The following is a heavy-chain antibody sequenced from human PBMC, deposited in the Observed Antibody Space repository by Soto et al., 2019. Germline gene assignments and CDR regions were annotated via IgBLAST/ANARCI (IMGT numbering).Heavy chain of an antibody. V-gene: IGHV4-31*03. Sequence: PSETLSLTCTVSGASISSGRSYWSWIRQHPGKGLEWIGYMFYSGSTYYHPSLKSRVNISADTSKNQFSLRLTSVTPADTAVYYCARDNGYGHFDSWGQGTLVNVSS. CDR3: ARDNGYGHFDS. CDR2: MFYSGST. J-gene: IGHJ4*02. D-gene: IGHD5-12*01. CDR1: GASISSGRSY.